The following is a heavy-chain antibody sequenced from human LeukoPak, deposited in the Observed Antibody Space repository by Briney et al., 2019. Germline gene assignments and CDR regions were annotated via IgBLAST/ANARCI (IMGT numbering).Heavy chain of an antibody. CDR1: GFTFSSYW. CDR3: ARGNYYGMDV. D-gene: IGHD3-10*01. J-gene: IGHJ6*02. CDR2: IKSDGSST. Sequence: GGSLGLSCAASGFTFSSYWMHWVRQAPGKGLVWVSRIKSDGSSTSYADSVKGRFTISRDNAKNTLYLQMNSLRAEDTAVYYCARGNYYGMDVWGQGTTATVSS. V-gene: IGHV3-74*01.